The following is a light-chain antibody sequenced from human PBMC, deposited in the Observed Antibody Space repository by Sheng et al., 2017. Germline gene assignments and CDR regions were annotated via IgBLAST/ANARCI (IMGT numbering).Light chain of an antibody. CDR2: GAS. V-gene: IGKV3-15*01. Sequence: EIVMTQSPATLSVSPGGRTTLSCRASQSVSNYLAWYQQKPGQAPRLLIYGASTRATGIPARFSGSGSGTEFTLTISSLQPEDFATYYCQQSYSTPGTFGQGTKVEIK. J-gene: IGKJ1*01. CDR3: QQSYSTPGT. CDR1: QSVSNY.